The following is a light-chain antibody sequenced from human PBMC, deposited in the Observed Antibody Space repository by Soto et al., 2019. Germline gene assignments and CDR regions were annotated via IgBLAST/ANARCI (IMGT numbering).Light chain of an antibody. CDR3: QQYGNSPPGT. V-gene: IGKV3-20*01. CDR1: QSVANSH. Sequence: ENVLTQSPGTLYFSKGERATLSCRAIQSVANSHVAWYQQRLGLPPRLLIYGASNRATGIPDRFSGSGSGADFTLTISRLEPEDFAIYFCQQYGNSPPGTFCHVTRLEVK. J-gene: IGKJ5*01. CDR2: GAS.